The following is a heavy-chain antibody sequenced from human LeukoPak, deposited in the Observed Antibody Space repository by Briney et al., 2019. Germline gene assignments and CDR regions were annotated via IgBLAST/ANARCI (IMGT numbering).Heavy chain of an antibody. D-gene: IGHD1-26*01. V-gene: IGHV4-4*07. CDR3: ARENSGSYREFDY. CDR2: IYLSGST. CDR1: GGSISSYY. Sequence: SETLSLTCTVSGGSISSYYWNWIRQPAGKGLGWIGRIYLSGSTNYNPSLTSRVTMSVDTSKNQFSLKLSSVTAPDTAVYYCARENSGSYREFDYWGQGTLVTVSS. J-gene: IGHJ4*02.